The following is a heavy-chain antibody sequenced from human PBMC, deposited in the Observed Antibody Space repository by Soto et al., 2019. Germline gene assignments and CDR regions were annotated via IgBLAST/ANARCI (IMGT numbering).Heavy chain of an antibody. J-gene: IGHJ6*02. CDR1: GFTFSSYG. V-gene: IGHV3-30*18. CDR3: AKAQMVYATSGYYYYGMDV. Sequence: PGGSLRLSCAASGFTFSSYGMHWVRQAPGKGLEWVAVISYDGSNKYYADSVKGRFTISRGNSKNTLYLQMNSLRAEDTAVYYCAKAQMVYATSGYYYYGMDVWGQGTTVTVSS. D-gene: IGHD2-8*01. CDR2: ISYDGSNK.